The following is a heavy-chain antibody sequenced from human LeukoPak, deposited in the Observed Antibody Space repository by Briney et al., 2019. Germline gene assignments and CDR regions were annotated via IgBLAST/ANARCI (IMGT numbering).Heavy chain of an antibody. CDR1: GFTFSIYE. CDR2: ISTSGSSV. D-gene: IGHD2-2*01. J-gene: IGHJ4*02. CDR3: ARGQNSPAGDY. V-gene: IGHV3-48*03. Sequence: GGSLRLSCAASGFTFSIYEINWVRQAPGKGLEWLSHISTSGSSVHYADSVKGRFTISRDNAKNSLYLQMNSLRAEDTAVYYCARGQNSPAGDYWGQGTLVTVSS.